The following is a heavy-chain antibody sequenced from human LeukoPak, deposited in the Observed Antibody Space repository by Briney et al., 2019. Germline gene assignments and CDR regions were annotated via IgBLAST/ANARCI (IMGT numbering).Heavy chain of an antibody. V-gene: IGHV4-39*01. D-gene: IGHD2-2*01. CDR3: ARQDLYCSSTSCYYYPGY. CDR1: GGSISSSSYY. J-gene: IGHJ4*02. Sequence: SETLSLTCTVSGGSISSSSYYWGWIRQPPGKGLEWIGSIYYSGSTYYNPSLKSRVTISVDTSKNQFSLKLSSVTAADTAVYYCARQDLYCSSTSCYYYPGYWGQGTLVTVSS. CDR2: IYYSGST.